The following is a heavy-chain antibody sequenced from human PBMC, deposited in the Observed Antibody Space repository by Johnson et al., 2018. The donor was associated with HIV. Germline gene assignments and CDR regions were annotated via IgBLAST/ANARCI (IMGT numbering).Heavy chain of an antibody. CDR1: GFTFSTYW. CDR3: ARDPIRGYGDYEDDAFDI. Sequence: VQLVESGGGVVQPGRSLRLSCTASGFTFSTYWMSWVRQAPGKGLEWVANIKQDGSEKYYVDSVKGRFTISRDNAKNSLYLQMNSLRAEDTAVYYCARDPIRGYGDYEDDAFDIWGQGTMVTVSS. CDR2: IKQDGSEK. V-gene: IGHV3-7*01. J-gene: IGHJ3*02. D-gene: IGHD4-17*01.